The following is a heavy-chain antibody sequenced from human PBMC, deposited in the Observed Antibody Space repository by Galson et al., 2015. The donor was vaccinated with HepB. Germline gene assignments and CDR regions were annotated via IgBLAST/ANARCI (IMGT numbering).Heavy chain of an antibody. CDR3: AKDSGASVATIQKDWYFDL. Sequence: SLILSCAASGFTFDDYAMHWVRQAPGKGLEWVSGISWNSGSIGYADSVKGRFTISRDNAKNSLYLQMNSLRAEDTALYYCAKDSGASVATIQKDWYFDLWGRGTLVTVSS. CDR2: ISWNSGSI. CDR1: GFTFDDYA. D-gene: IGHD5-12*01. J-gene: IGHJ2*01. V-gene: IGHV3-9*01.